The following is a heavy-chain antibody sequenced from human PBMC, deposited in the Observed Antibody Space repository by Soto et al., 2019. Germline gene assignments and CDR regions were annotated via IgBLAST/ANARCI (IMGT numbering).Heavy chain of an antibody. V-gene: IGHV1-69*01. CDR1: GGTFSSYA. CDR2: IIPIFGTA. Sequence: QVQLVQSGAEVKKPGSSVKVSSKASGGTFSSYAISWVRQAPGQGLEWMGGIIPIFGTANYAQKFQGRVTITADESTSTAYMELSSLRSEDTAVYYCARVGYDFWSGYYYYYGMDVWGQGTTVTVSS. CDR3: ARVGYDFWSGYYYYYGMDV. J-gene: IGHJ6*02. D-gene: IGHD3-3*01.